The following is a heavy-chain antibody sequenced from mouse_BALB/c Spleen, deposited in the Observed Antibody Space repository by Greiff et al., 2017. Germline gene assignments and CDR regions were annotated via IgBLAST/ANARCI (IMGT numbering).Heavy chain of an antibody. D-gene: IGHD2-10*02. CDR2: INSNGGST. CDR3: ARDKYGNPFDY. CDR1: GFTFSSYG. Sequence: EVQVVESGGGLVQPGGSLKLSCAASGFTFSSYGMSWVRQTPDKRLELVATINSNGGSTYYPDSVKGRFTISRDNAKNTLYLQMSSLKSEDTAMYYCARDKYGNPFDYWGQGTTLTVSS. J-gene: IGHJ2*01. V-gene: IGHV5-6-3*01.